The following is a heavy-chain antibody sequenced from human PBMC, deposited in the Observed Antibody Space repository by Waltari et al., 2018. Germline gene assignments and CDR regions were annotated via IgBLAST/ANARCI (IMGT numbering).Heavy chain of an antibody. Sequence: QVQLQQLGAGLLKPSETLSLTCAVYGGSFSGYYWTWIRQPSGKGVEWIGEINHSGSSNYNPSLKSRVTISVDTSNNQFTVKLSSLTAADTAVYYCARGLTGTGWINWFDPWGQGTLVTVSS. V-gene: IGHV4-34*01. D-gene: IGHD1-20*01. CDR1: GGSFSGYY. J-gene: IGHJ5*02. CDR2: INHSGSS. CDR3: ARGLTGTGWINWFDP.